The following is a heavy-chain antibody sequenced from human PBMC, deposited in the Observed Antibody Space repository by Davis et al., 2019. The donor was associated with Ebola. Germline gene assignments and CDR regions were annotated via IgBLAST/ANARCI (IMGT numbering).Heavy chain of an antibody. CDR1: GDTFMTFG. CDR3: ARSGLSFGVVKYHYGMDA. J-gene: IGHJ6*04. V-gene: IGHV1-18*04. Sequence: AASVKVSCKASGDTFMTFGFSWVRQAPGQGLEWIGWISVYSGNTNSAQKFQGRVTMTTDTSTSTAYMDLRSLRSDDTAVYYCARSGLSFGVVKYHYGMDAWGKGTTVTVSS. D-gene: IGHD3-3*01. CDR2: ISVYSGNT.